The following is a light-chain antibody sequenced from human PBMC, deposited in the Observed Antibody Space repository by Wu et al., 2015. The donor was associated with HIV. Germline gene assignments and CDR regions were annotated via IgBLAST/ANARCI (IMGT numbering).Light chain of an antibody. V-gene: IGKV3-20*01. J-gene: IGKJ3*01. Sequence: EIVLTQSPGTLSLSPGERATLSCKASQRVSINYLAWHQQKPGQAPRLLIYGASVRASGIPNXFTGSGSGTDFTLTISRLEPEDFAVYYCHQYGRSPPFTFGPGTKVDIK. CDR3: HQYGRSPPFT. CDR2: GAS. CDR1: QRVSINY.